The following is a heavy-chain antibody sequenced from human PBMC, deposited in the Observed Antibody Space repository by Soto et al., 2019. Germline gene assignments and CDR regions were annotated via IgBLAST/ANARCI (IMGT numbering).Heavy chain of an antibody. CDR2: ITSSSTI. D-gene: IGHD3-3*01. Sequence: GGSLRLSCAASGLTFSSYTMNWVRQAPGKGLDWVSTITSSSTIYYADSVKGRFTISRDNAKNSLYLQMNSLRDEDTAVYYCARESRFLEWLSLNWFDPWGQGTLVTVSS. V-gene: IGHV3-48*02. CDR1: GLTFSSYT. J-gene: IGHJ5*02. CDR3: ARESRFLEWLSLNWFDP.